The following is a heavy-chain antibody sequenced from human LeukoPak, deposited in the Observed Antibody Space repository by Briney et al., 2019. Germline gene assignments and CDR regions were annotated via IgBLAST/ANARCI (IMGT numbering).Heavy chain of an antibody. D-gene: IGHD3-22*01. Sequence: PSETLSLTCAVSGGSIVGYYWSWIRQVPGKGLEWIGYIYYGGNTDYNHSLGGRATITVDTSKNQFSLKLTSVTAADTAVYFCASTGPDIRGQYQAYWGQGTLVIVSS. V-gene: IGHV4-59*12. CDR1: GGSIVGYY. CDR3: ASTGPDIRGQYQAY. CDR2: IYYGGNT. J-gene: IGHJ4*02.